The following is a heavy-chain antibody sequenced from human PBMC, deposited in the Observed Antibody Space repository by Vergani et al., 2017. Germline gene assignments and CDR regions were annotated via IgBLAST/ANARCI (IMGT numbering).Heavy chain of an antibody. V-gene: IGHV3-30-3*01. D-gene: IGHD3-22*01. J-gene: IGHJ4*02. Sequence: QVQLVESGGGVVQPGRSLRLSCAASGFTFSSYAMHWVRQAPGKGLEWVAVISYDGSNKYYADSVKRRFTISRDNSKNTLYLQMNSLRAEDTAVYYCARDWHDSSGYHLDYWGQGTLVTVSS. CDR2: ISYDGSNK. CDR3: ARDWHDSSGYHLDY. CDR1: GFTFSSYA.